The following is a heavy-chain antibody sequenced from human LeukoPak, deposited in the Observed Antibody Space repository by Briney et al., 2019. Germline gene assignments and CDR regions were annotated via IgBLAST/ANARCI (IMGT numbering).Heavy chain of an antibody. V-gene: IGHV3-7*01. Sequence: GGSLRLSCAGSGFTFSSYYMSWVRQAPGKGLEWVANIKGDGSEIYYVDSVKGRFTISRDNAENSLYLQMNSLRAEDTAVYYCARDATYNYAYALDYWGQGTLVTVSS. CDR2: IKGDGSEI. CDR1: GFTFSSYY. CDR3: ARDATYNYAYALDY. D-gene: IGHD5-18*01. J-gene: IGHJ4*02.